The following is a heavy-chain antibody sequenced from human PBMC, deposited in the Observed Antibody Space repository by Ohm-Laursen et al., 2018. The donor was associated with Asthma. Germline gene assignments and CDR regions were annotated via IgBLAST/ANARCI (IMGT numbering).Heavy chain of an antibody. CDR2: IKSKTDGGTT. CDR3: TTERLEWLTYFDY. Sequence: GSLRLSCSASGFTFSNAWMSWVRQAPGKGLEWVGRIKSKTDGGTTDYAAPVKGRFTISRDDSKNTLYLQMNSLKTEDTAVYYCTTERLEWLTYFDYWGQGTLVTVSS. CDR1: GFTFSNAW. J-gene: IGHJ4*02. V-gene: IGHV3-15*01. D-gene: IGHD3-3*01.